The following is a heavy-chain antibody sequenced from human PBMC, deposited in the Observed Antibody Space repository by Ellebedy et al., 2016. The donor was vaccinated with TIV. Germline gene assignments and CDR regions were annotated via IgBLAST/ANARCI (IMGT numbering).Heavy chain of an antibody. D-gene: IGHD5-24*01. CDR3: ATALREGDGNDYGMDV. Sequence: GESLKISCAASGFTLSTSWMHWVRQAPGKGLMWVSRIDGNGDGSNTGYADSVKGRFTISRDNAKHTLYLQMNSLRVEEPAVYYCATALREGDGNDYGMDVWGQGTTVTVSS. J-gene: IGHJ6*02. CDR2: IDGNGDGSNT. CDR1: GFTLSTSW. V-gene: IGHV3-74*01.